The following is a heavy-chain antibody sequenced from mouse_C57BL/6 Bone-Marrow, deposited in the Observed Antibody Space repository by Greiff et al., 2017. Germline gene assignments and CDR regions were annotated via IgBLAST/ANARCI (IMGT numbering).Heavy chain of an antibody. V-gene: IGHV1-50*01. D-gene: IGHD4-1*01. J-gene: IGHJ1*03. Sequence: QVQLQQPGAELVKPGASVKLSCKASGYTFTSYWMQWVKQRPGQGLEWIGENDPSDSYTNYNQKFKGKATLTVDTSSSTAYMQLSSLTSEDSAVYYCAVNWDLWYFDVWGTGTTVTVSS. CDR1: GYTFTSYW. CDR3: AVNWDLWYFDV. CDR2: NDPSDSYT.